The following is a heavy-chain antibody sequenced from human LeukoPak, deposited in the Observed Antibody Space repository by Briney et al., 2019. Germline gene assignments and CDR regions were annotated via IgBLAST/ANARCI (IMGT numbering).Heavy chain of an antibody. CDR1: GFTFDDYG. D-gene: IGHD3-10*01. CDR2: ISSSGSTI. CDR3: AGAYYGSGSYYYYYMDV. Sequence: GGSLRLSCAASGFTFDDYGMSWVRQAPGKGLEWVSYISSSGSTIYYADSVKGRFTISRDNAKNSLYLQMNSLRAEDTAVYYCAGAYYGSGSYYYYYMDVWGKGTTVTISS. J-gene: IGHJ6*03. V-gene: IGHV3-48*03.